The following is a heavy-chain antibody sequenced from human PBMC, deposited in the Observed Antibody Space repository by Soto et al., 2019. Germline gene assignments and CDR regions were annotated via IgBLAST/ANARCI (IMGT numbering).Heavy chain of an antibody. Sequence: EVQLLESGGGLVQPGGSLRLSCAASGFTFSSYAMSWVRQAPGKGLEWVSAISGSGGSTYYADSVKGRFTISRDNSKNTLYLQMNSLRAEDTAVXXCAKDPKNKGSSLDYWGQGTLVTVSS. D-gene: IGHD6-13*01. CDR3: AKDPKNKGSSLDY. J-gene: IGHJ4*02. V-gene: IGHV3-23*01. CDR1: GFTFSSYA. CDR2: ISGSGGST.